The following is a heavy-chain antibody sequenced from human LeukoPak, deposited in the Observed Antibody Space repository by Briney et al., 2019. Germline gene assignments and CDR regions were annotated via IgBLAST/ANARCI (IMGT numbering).Heavy chain of an antibody. J-gene: IGHJ4*02. V-gene: IGHV3-53*01. CDR1: GFSFSSFS. CDR2: IYSGGST. Sequence: GESLRLSCGASGFSFSSFSMNWVRQAPGKGLEWVSVIYSGGSTYYADSVKGRFTISRDNSKNTLYLQMNSLRAEDTAVYYCARDPDYWGQGTLVTVSS. CDR3: ARDPDY.